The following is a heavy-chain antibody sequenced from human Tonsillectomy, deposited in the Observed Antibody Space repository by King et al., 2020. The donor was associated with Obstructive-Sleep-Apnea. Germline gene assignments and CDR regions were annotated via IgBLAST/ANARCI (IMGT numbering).Heavy chain of an antibody. CDR3: ARDFVAADYYYYGMDV. D-gene: IGHD6-19*01. Sequence: QLQESGPGLVKPSETLSLTCTVSGGSISSSSYYWGWIRQPPGKGLEWIGSIYYSGSTYYNPSLKSRVTISVDTSKNQFSLQLSSVTAADTAVYYCARDFVAADYYYYGMDVWGQGTTVTVSS. J-gene: IGHJ6*02. V-gene: IGHV4-39*07. CDR1: GGSISSSSYY. CDR2: IYYSGST.